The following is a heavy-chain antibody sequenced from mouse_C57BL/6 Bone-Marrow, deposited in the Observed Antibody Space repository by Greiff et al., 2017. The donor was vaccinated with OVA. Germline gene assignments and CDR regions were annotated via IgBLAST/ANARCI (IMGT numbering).Heavy chain of an antibody. CDR1: GFTFSDYG. CDR3: ARRYLGYCDY. J-gene: IGHJ2*01. Sequence: EVNVVESGGGLVKPGGSLKLSCAASGFTFSDYGMHWVRQAPEKGLEWVAYISSGSSTIYYADKVKGRFTISRDNAKNTLCLQMTSLRSEDTAVYYCARRYLGYCDYCGQGTTLTVSS. V-gene: IGHV5-17*01. D-gene: IGHD1-1*01. CDR2: ISSGSSTI.